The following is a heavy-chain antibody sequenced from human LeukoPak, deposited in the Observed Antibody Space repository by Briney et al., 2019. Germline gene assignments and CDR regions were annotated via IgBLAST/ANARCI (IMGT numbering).Heavy chain of an antibody. D-gene: IGHD3-10*01. CDR2: ISSSGSTI. V-gene: IGHV3-48*03. Sequence: GGSLRLSCAASGFTFSSYEMNWVRQAPGKGLEWVSYISSSGSTIYYADSVKGRFTISRDNAKNSLYLQMNSLRAEDTAVYYCARDSSGAYYGSGSYPDYWGQGTLVTVSS. CDR3: ARDSSGAYYGSGSYPDY. CDR1: GFTFSSYE. J-gene: IGHJ4*02.